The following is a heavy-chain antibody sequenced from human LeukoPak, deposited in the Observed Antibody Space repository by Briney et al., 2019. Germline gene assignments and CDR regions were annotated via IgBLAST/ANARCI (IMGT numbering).Heavy chain of an antibody. D-gene: IGHD6-19*01. V-gene: IGHV1-18*01. CDR1: GYTFTSYG. CDR2: ISAYNGNT. Sequence: GSVKVSCKASGYTFTSYGISWVRQAPGQGLEWMGWISAYNGNTNYAQKLQGRVTMTTETSTSTAYMELRSLTSDDTAVYYCARELSYSSGWYQLVDYYYYYGMDVWGQGTTVTVSS. J-gene: IGHJ6*02. CDR3: ARELSYSSGWYQLVDYYYYYGMDV.